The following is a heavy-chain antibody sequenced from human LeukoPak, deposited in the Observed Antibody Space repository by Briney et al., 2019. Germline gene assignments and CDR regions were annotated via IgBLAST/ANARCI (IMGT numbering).Heavy chain of an antibody. CDR2: IYYSGST. J-gene: IGHJ5*02. D-gene: IGHD5-24*01. CDR1: GGSISSYY. Sequence: SETLSLTCTVSGGSISSYYWSWIRQPPGKGLEWIGYIYYSGSTNYNPSLKSRVTISVDTSKNQFSLKLSSVAAADTAVYYCARDKSVRDEAWWFNPWGQRTLVTVSS. CDR3: ARDKSVRDEAWWFNP. V-gene: IGHV4-59*01.